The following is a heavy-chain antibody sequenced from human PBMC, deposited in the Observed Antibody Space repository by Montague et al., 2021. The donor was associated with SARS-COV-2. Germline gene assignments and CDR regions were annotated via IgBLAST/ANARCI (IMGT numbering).Heavy chain of an antibody. CDR1: GGSFSNYY. CDR3: ARRGDYGGPRFDY. J-gene: IGHJ4*02. D-gene: IGHD4-23*01. Sequence: SETLSLTCAISGGSFSNYYWSWIRQPPGKGLEWIGKVNQSGTTIYNPSVKGGVTISEDTSKNQFSLKLSSVTAADTAVYYCARRGDYGGPRFDYWGQGTLVSVSS. V-gene: IGHV4-34*01. CDR2: VNQSGTT.